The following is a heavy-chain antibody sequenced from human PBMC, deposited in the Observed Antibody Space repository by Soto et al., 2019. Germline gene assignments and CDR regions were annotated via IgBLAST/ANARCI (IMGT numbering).Heavy chain of an antibody. CDR1: GYTFTSYG. D-gene: IGHD3-22*01. CDR3: ARGPPAAVGLYDSSGLDPAAFDY. Sequence: ASVKVSCKASGYTFTSYGISWVRQAPGRGLEWMGWISAYNGNSNYAQKLQGRVTMTTDTSTSTAYMELRSLRSDDTAVYYCARGPPAAVGLYDSSGLDPAAFDYWGQGTLVTVS. CDR2: ISAYNGNS. V-gene: IGHV1-18*01. J-gene: IGHJ4*02.